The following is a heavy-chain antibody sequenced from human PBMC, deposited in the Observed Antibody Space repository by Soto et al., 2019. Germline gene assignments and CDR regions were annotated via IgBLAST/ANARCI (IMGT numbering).Heavy chain of an antibody. D-gene: IGHD3-3*01. V-gene: IGHV3-23*01. CDR1: GFTFSSYA. J-gene: IGHJ6*03. CDR2: ISGSGGST. Sequence: GGSLRLSCAASGFTFSSYAMSWVRQAPGKGLEWVSAISGSGGSTYYADSVKGRFTISRDNSKNTLYLQMNSLRAEDTAVYYCAKTRSGYYGPFYYYYYMDVWGKGTTVTVSS. CDR3: AKTRSGYYGPFYYYYYMDV.